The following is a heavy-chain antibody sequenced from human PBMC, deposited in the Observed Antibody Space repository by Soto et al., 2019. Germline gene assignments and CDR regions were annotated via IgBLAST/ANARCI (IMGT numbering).Heavy chain of an antibody. D-gene: IGHD3-16*01. Sequence: GGSLRLSCAASGFTWMHWVRQAPGKGLVWVSRINPDGTNADYADSVRGRFIISRDNAKNTLFLQMNSLRAEDTAVYYCASETGRGSGSCYFDYWGQGSRVTVSS. J-gene: IGHJ4*02. V-gene: IGHV3-74*01. CDR3: ASETGRGSGSCYFDY. CDR2: INPDGTNA. CDR1: GFTW.